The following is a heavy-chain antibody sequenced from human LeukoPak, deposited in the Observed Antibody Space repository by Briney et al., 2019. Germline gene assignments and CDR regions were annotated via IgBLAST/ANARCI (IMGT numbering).Heavy chain of an antibody. CDR3: ASVSSSWGFA. V-gene: IGHV4-38-2*02. D-gene: IGHD6-13*01. Sequence: SETLSLTCTVSGYSISSGYYWGWIRQPPGKGLEWIGSIYHSGSTYYNPSLKSRVTISVDTSKNQFSLKLSSVTAADTAVYYCASVSSSWGFAWGQGTLVTVSS. CDR2: IYHSGST. J-gene: IGHJ5*02. CDR1: GYSISSGYY.